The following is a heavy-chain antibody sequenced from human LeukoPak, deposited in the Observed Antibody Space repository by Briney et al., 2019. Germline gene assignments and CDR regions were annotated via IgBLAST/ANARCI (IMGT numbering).Heavy chain of an antibody. CDR2: ISSSSSYI. CDR3: ARVQGYSYGPHHAFDI. D-gene: IGHD5-18*01. Sequence: PGGSLRLSCAASGFTFSSYSMNWVRQAPGKGLEWVSSISSSSSYIYYADSVKGRFTISRDNAKNPLYLQMNSLRAEDTAVYYCARVQGYSYGPHHAFDIWGQGTMVTVSS. V-gene: IGHV3-21*01. CDR1: GFTFSSYS. J-gene: IGHJ3*02.